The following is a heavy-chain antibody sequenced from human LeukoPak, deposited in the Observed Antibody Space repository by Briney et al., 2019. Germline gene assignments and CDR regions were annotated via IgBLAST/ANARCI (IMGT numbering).Heavy chain of an antibody. Sequence: GGSLRLSCAASGFTFSSYSMNWVRQAPGKELEWVSSISSSSSYIYYADSVKGRFTISRDNAKNSLYLQMNSLRAEDTAVYYCARDRGGSYLGGFDYWGQGTLVTVSS. V-gene: IGHV3-21*01. CDR2: ISSSSSYI. CDR3: ARDRGGSYLGGFDY. J-gene: IGHJ4*02. CDR1: GFTFSSYS. D-gene: IGHD1-26*01.